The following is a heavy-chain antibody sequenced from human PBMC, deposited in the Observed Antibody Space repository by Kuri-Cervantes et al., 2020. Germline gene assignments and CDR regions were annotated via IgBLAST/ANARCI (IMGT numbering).Heavy chain of an antibody. CDR1: GYTFTGYY. D-gene: IGHD4-23*01. J-gene: IGHJ4*02. V-gene: IGHV1-2*02. Sequence: ASVKVSCKASGYTFTGYYMHWVRQAPGQGLEWMGWINPNSGGTNYAQKFQGRVTMTRDTSISTAYMELSRLRSDDTAVYYCARDSSLRWKRGDYWGQGTLVTVSS. CDR3: ARDSSLRWKRGDY. CDR2: INPNSGGT.